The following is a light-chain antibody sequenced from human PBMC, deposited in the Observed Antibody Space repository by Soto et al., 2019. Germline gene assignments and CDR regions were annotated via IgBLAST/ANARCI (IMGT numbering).Light chain of an antibody. J-gene: IGKJ1*01. CDR1: QSISNW. CDR3: QHYYDYSWT. CDR2: KAS. V-gene: IGKV1-5*03. Sequence: DIQMTQSPSTLSASVGDRVTITCRASQSISNWLALFQQKPGKAPKLLIYKASNLESGVPSTFSGSASGTEFTLTISSLQPDDFATYYCQHYYDYSWTFGQGTKVEIK.